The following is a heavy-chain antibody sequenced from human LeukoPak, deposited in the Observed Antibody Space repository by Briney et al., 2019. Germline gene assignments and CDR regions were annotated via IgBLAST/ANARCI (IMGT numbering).Heavy chain of an antibody. CDR1: GFTFSTYA. CDR3: AKGSALVVHSPFDY. CDR2: STDSGSST. J-gene: IGHJ4*02. V-gene: IGHV3-23*01. Sequence: GGSLRLSCAASGFTFSTYAMSWVRPAPGQGLEWVSGSTDSGSSTNYADSVKGRFTISRDKSKNTLYLQMNSLRTEDTAIHYCAKGSALVVHSPFDYWGQGTLVTVSS. D-gene: IGHD2-15*01.